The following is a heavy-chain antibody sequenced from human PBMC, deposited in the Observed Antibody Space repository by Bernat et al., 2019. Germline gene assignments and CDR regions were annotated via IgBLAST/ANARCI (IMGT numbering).Heavy chain of an antibody. J-gene: IGHJ5*02. CDR1: GGSFSGDY. D-gene: IGHD5-12*01. CDR2: IYYSGST. CDR3: ARHFRGYEEDWFDP. Sequence: QVQLQQWGAGLLKPSETLSLTCAVYGGSFSGDYWSWIRQPPGKGLEWIGSIYYSGSTDYNPSLKSRVTISVDTSKNQFSLKLSSVTAADTAVYYCARHFRGYEEDWFDPWGQGTLVTVSS. V-gene: IGHV4-34*01.